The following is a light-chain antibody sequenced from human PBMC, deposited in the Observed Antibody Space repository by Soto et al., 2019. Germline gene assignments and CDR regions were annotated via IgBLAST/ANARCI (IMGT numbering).Light chain of an antibody. CDR1: SSNIGSNY. CDR2: RNN. Sequence: QSVLTQPPSASGTPGHRVTIFCSGSSSNIGSNYVYWYQQLPGTAPKLLIYRNNQRPSGVPDRFSGSKSGTSASLAISGLRSEDEADYYCAAWDDSLSGSYVFGTGTKVTVL. V-gene: IGLV1-47*01. CDR3: AAWDDSLSGSYV. J-gene: IGLJ1*01.